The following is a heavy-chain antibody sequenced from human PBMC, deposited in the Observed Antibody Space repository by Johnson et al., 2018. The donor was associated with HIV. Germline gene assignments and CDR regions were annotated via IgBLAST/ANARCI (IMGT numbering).Heavy chain of an antibody. J-gene: IGHJ3*02. V-gene: IGHV3-20*04. D-gene: IGHD3-22*01. CDR3: ARVVAFKVRDLYYYDSSGSNDAFDI. CDR1: GFTFDNYG. CDR2: INWNGGST. Sequence: EVQLVESGGGLVKPGGSLRLSCAASGFTFDNYGMTWVRQAPGKGLEWVSDINWNGGSTGYADSVKGRFIISRDNAKNSLYLQMNSLRAEDTAWYYCARVVAFKVRDLYYYDSSGSNDAFDIWGQGTLVTVSS.